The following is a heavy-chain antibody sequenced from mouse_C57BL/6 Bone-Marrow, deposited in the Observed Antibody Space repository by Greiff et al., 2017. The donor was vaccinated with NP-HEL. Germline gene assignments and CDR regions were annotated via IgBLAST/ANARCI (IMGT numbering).Heavy chain of an antibody. CDR2: IRSKSSNYAT. CDR1: GFTFNTYA. J-gene: IGHJ2*01. D-gene: IGHD1-1*01. Sequence: EVKLMESGGGLVQPKGSLKLSCAASGFTFNTYAMHWVRQAPGKGLEWVARIRSKSSNYATYYADSVKDRFTISRDDSQSMLYLQMNNLKTEDTAMYYCVRGRHETTVVATPYYFDYWGQGTTLTVSS. CDR3: VRGRHETTVVATPYYFDY. V-gene: IGHV10-3*01.